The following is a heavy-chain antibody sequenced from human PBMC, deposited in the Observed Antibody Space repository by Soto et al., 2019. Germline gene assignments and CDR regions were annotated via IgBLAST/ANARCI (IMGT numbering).Heavy chain of an antibody. Sequence: GESLRLSCTGAGFTFGDYYMSWVRLAHGQGLEWVSYMSSSGATIYYSDSVKGRFTISRDNATNSLYLQMNSLRADDTAVYYCARNTVSAAGADYYGLDVWGQGTTVTVSS. CDR1: GFTFGDYY. J-gene: IGHJ6*02. CDR2: MSSSGATI. CDR3: ARNTVSAAGADYYGLDV. V-gene: IGHV3-11*01. D-gene: IGHD6-13*01.